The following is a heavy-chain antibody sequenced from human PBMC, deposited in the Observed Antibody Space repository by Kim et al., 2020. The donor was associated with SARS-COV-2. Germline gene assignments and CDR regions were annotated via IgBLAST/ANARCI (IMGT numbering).Heavy chain of an antibody. CDR2: IKQDGSEK. V-gene: IGHV3-7*01. CDR1: GFTFSSYW. J-gene: IGHJ6*02. Sequence: GGSLRLSCAASGFTFSSYWMSWVRQAPGKGLEWVANIKQDGSEKYYVDSVKGRFTITRDNAKNSLYLQMNSLRAEDTAVYYCARVISSVWFGEKGMDVWGQGTTVTVSS. D-gene: IGHD3-10*01. CDR3: ARVISSVWFGEKGMDV.